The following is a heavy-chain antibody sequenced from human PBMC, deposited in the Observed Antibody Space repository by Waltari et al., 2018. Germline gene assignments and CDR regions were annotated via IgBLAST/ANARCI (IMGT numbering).Heavy chain of an antibody. CDR1: GFAFDEYA. J-gene: IGHJ4*02. V-gene: IGHV3-9*03. Sequence: EVQLVESGGGLVQPGRSLRLSCAASGFAFDEYAMNWVRQAPGRGREWISGISFNSGRIYYADAVKGRFTISRENAKNSLSLQMNSLTAEDMALYYCARSSVGATKDYFDYWGQGTLVTVAS. CDR2: ISFNSGRI. CDR3: ARSSVGATKDYFDY. D-gene: IGHD1-26*01.